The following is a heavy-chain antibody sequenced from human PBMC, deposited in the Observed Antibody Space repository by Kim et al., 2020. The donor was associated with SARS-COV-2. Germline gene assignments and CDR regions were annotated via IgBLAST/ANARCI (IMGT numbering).Heavy chain of an antibody. CDR1: GFTFSSYA. J-gene: IGHJ5*02. CDR2: ISGSGGDT. CDR3: VKDNRFCRGGNCMDWFDP. V-gene: IGHV3-23*01. D-gene: IGHD2-15*01. Sequence: GGSLRLSCVVSGFTFSSYAMNWVRQAPGKGLEWVSGISGSGGDTYYADSVKGRFTISRDNSKNTLYLQMNSLRAEDTAVYYCVKDNRFCRGGNCMDWFDPCGQGTLVTVSS.